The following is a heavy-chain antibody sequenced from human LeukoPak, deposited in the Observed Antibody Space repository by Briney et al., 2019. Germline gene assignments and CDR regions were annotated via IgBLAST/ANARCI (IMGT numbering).Heavy chain of an antibody. Sequence: GGSLRLSCAASGFTFDDYGMSWVRQAPGKGLEWVSIINWNGGSTGYADSVKGRFTISRDNAKNSLYLQMNSLRAEDTAFYYCARVDFDKSFWSGYWFDYWGQGTLVTVSS. J-gene: IGHJ4*02. CDR2: INWNGGST. CDR1: GFTFDDYG. D-gene: IGHD3-3*01. CDR3: ARVDFDKSFWSGYWFDY. V-gene: IGHV3-20*04.